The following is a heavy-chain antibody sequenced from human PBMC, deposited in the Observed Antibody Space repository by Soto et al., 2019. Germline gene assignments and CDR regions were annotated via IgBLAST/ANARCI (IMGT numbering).Heavy chain of an antibody. J-gene: IGHJ4*02. Sequence: QVQLVQSGAEVKKPGASVRVSCKASGYSFTTYGVTWVRQAPGQGLEWMGWISTYNGDTRVAQQHQGRVTLTTDTSTNAAHMDLRSLRSDDTAIYYCARTEGRSTRGDYWGQGTLVTVSS. CDR3: ARTEGRSTRGDY. CDR1: GYSFTTYG. V-gene: IGHV1-18*01. D-gene: IGHD2-8*01. CDR2: ISTYNGDT.